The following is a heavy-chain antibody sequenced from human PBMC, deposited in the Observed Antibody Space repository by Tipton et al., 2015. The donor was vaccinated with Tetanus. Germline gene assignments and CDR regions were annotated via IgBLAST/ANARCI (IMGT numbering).Heavy chain of an antibody. CDR3: ARKWDIVAVSAANYYGLDV. J-gene: IGHJ6*02. CDR2: INPSDGDS. CDR1: GYTFTRHY. D-gene: IGHD2-2*01. V-gene: IGHV1-46*01. Sequence: QVQLVQSGAEVKKPGASVKVSCRTSGYTFTRHYIHWVRQAPGQGLEWMGIINPSDGDSSLAQKFQGRVTMTRDTSTSTVFMELSSLRSEDTAVYYCARKWDIVAVSAANYYGLDVWGQGTTVTVSS.